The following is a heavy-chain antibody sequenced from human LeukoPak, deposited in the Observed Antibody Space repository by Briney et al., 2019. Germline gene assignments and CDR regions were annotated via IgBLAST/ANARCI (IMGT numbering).Heavy chain of an antibody. CDR1: GFTFSTHA. J-gene: IGHJ4*02. D-gene: IGHD1-26*01. CDR3: AKSPTGSYHQFDY. CDR2: ISGSGDIT. Sequence: GGSLRRSCAASGFTFSTHAMRWVRQAPGKGLEWVSSISGSGDITYYADSAKGRFTISRDNSKNTLYLQMNSLSAEDTAIYYCAKSPTGSYHQFDYWGRGTLVTVSS. V-gene: IGHV3-23*01.